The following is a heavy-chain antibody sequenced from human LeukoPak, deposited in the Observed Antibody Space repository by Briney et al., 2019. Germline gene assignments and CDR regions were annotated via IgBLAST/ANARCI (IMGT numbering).Heavy chain of an antibody. Sequence: GGSLRLSCAASGFTFSSYSMNWVRQAPGKGLEWVSSISSSSSYIYYADSVKGRFTISRDNAKNSLYLQMNSLRAEDTAVYYCARVGTSRAFDIWGQGTMVTVPS. J-gene: IGHJ3*02. V-gene: IGHV3-21*01. CDR1: GFTFSSYS. CDR2: ISSSSSYI. CDR3: ARVGTSRAFDI.